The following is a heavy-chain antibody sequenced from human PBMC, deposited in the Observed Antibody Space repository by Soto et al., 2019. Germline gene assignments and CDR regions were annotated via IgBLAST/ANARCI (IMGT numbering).Heavy chain of an antibody. CDR2: IYSGGST. CDR1: GFTVSSNY. CDR3: ATTVATCDFDY. J-gene: IGHJ4*02. V-gene: IGHV3-66*01. Sequence: EVQLVESGGGLVQPGGSLRLSCAASGFTVSSNYMSWVRQAPGKGLEWVSVIYSGGSTYYADSVKGRFTTSRDNSKNPLYLQMNSLRAEDTAVYYCATTVATCDFDYWGQGTLVTVSS. D-gene: IGHD5-12*01.